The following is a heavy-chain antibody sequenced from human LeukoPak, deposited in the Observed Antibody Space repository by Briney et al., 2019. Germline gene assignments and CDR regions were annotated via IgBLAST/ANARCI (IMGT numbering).Heavy chain of an antibody. CDR2: IKQDGSEK. D-gene: IGHD6-6*01. J-gene: IGHJ3*02. V-gene: IGHV3-7*01. Sequence: GGSLRLSCAASGFTFSSYWMSWVRQAPGKGLEWVANIKQDGSEKYYVDSVKGRFTIYRDNAKNSLYMQMNSLRAEETAVYYCDSIGDDNAFDICGQGTMGTVSS. CDR3: DSIGDDNAFDI. CDR1: GFTFSSYW.